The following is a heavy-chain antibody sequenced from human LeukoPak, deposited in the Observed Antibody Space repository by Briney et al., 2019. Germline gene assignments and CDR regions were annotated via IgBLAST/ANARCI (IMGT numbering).Heavy chain of an antibody. CDR2: INHSGGT. V-gene: IGHV4-34*01. J-gene: IGHJ4*02. CDR3: ARVAVVPAAPTFDY. Sequence: SETLSLTCAVYGGSFSGYYWSWIRQPPGKGLEWIGEINHSGGTNCNPSLKSRVTISVDTSKNQFSLKLSSVTAADTAVYYCARVAVVPAAPTFDYWGQGTLVTVSS. D-gene: IGHD2-2*01. CDR1: GGSFSGYY.